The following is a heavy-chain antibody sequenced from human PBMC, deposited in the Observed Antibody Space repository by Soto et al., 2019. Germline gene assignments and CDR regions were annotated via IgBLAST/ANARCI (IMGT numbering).Heavy chain of an antibody. Sequence: SETLSLTCSVSGDSISRIDYYWTWIRQHPEKGLEWIGNIYFRGNTYYSPSLESRLTISVDTSKNQFSLKLTSVTAADTAVYYCAREGGSYDSGGYLIRGAFDIWGQGTWVTVS. V-gene: IGHV4-31*03. D-gene: IGHD3-22*01. CDR1: GDSISRIDYY. CDR2: IYFRGNT. CDR3: AREGGSYDSGGYLIRGAFDI. J-gene: IGHJ3*02.